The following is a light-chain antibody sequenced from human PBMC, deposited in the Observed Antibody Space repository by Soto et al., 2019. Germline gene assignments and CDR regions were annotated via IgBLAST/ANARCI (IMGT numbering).Light chain of an antibody. CDR2: KIS. Sequence: DVVMTQSPLSLPVTLGQPASISCRSTRSLVYSDGNTYLNWFHQRPGQSPRRLIYKISKRDSGVADRFSGSESGADLTLKISGVEAQDVGFYYCIQGTHWAWTFGQGTKLAIK. CDR1: RSLVYSDGNTY. J-gene: IGKJ1*01. CDR3: IQGTHWAWT. V-gene: IGKV2-30*01.